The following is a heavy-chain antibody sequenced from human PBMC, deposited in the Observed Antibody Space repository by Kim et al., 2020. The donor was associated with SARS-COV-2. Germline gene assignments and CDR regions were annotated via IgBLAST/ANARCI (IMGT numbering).Heavy chain of an antibody. CDR2: IIPIFGTA. J-gene: IGHJ3*02. V-gene: IGHV1-69*13. CDR1: GGTFSSYA. D-gene: IGHD3-22*01. CDR3: ARDLFYDSSGYYYPDAFDI. Sequence: SVKVSCKASGGTFSSYAISWVRQAPGQGLEWMGGIIPIFGTANYAQKFQGRVTITADESTSTAYMELSSLRSEDTAVYYCARDLFYDSSGYYYPDAFDIWGQGTMVTVSS.